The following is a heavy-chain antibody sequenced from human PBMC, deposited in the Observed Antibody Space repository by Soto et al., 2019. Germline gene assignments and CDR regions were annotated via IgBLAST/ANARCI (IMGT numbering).Heavy chain of an antibody. Sequence: QVHLVQSGAEVKKPGASVKVSCKASGYTFTSYGITWVRQAPGQGLEWMGWISAHNGNTDYAQKLQARVIVTRDTSTSTAYMELRRLISDDTAVYYCARGRYGDYWGQGALVTVSS. J-gene: IGHJ4*02. V-gene: IGHV1-18*01. D-gene: IGHD1-1*01. CDR2: ISAHNGNT. CDR1: GYTFTSYG. CDR3: ARGRYGDY.